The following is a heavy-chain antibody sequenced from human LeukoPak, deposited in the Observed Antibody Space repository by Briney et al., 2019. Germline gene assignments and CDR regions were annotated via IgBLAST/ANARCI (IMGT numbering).Heavy chain of an antibody. Sequence: SETLSLTCAVYGGSFSGYYWSWIRQPPGKGLEWIGYIYYSGSTNYNPSLKSRVTISVDTSKNQFSLKLSSVTAADTAVYYCARVMRDYDFWSGYSIEPRFDYWGQGTLVTVSS. D-gene: IGHD3-3*01. CDR3: ARVMRDYDFWSGYSIEPRFDY. J-gene: IGHJ4*02. V-gene: IGHV4-59*01. CDR2: IYYSGST. CDR1: GGSFSGYY.